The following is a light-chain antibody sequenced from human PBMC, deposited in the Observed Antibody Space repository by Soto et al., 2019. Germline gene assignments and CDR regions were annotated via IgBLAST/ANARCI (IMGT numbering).Light chain of an antibody. V-gene: IGLV2-11*01. CDR1: SSGVGGYNY. CDR3: CSYAGSYTFYV. CDR2: DVS. J-gene: IGLJ1*01. Sequence: SVLTQPRSVSGSPGQSVTISCTGTSSGVGGYNYVSWHQQHPGKAPKLMIYDVSKRPSGVPDRFSGSKSGNTASLTISGLQAEDEADYYCCSYAGSYTFYVFGTGTKVTVL.